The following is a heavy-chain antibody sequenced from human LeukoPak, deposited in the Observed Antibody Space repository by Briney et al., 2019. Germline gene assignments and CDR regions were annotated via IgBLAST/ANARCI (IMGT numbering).Heavy chain of an antibody. CDR2: IKQDGSEK. Sequence: GGSLRLSCAASGFTFSSYDMSWVRQAPGKGLEWVANIKQDGSEKYYVDSVKGRFTIPRDNAKNSLYLQMNSLRAEDTAVYYCARALAAAGTEGGFDYWGQGTLVTVS. V-gene: IGHV3-7*01. J-gene: IGHJ4*02. D-gene: IGHD6-13*01. CDR1: GFTFSSYD. CDR3: ARALAAAGTEGGFDY.